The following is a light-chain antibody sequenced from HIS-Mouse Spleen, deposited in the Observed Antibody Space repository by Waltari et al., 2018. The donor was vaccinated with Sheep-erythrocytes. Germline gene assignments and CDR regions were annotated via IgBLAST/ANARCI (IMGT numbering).Light chain of an antibody. CDR2: QDT. V-gene: IGLV3-1*01. Sequence: SSELTQPPPVSVSPGQTASITCSGDKWGDKYACWYQQKPGQSPVLVIYQDTKRPSGIPGRFHGSNSGNTATLTISGTQAMDEADYYCQAWDSSIVVFGGGTKLTVL. CDR1: KWGDKY. CDR3: QAWDSSIVV. J-gene: IGLJ2*01.